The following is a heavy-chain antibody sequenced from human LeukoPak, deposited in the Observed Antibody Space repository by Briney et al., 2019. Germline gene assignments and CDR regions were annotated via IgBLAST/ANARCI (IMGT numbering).Heavy chain of an antibody. V-gene: IGHV4-34*01. J-gene: IGHJ4*02. D-gene: IGHD4-11*01. CDR2: INHSGST. Sequence: SETLSLTCAVCGGSFSGYYWSWIRQPPGKGLEWIGEINHSGSTNYNPSLKSRVTISVDTSKNQFSLKLSSVTAADTAVYYCARVSPVTTGRSAPDYWGQGTLVTVSS. CDR1: GGSFSGYY. CDR3: ARVSPVTTGRSAPDY.